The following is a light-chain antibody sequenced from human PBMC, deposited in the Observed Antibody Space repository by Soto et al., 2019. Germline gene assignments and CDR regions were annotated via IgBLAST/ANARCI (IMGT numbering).Light chain of an antibody. CDR1: QGISSY. CDR2: AAS. CDR3: QQLNNYPRT. Sequence: DIQLTQSPPFLSASVGDRVTITCRASQGISSYLAWYQQKPGKAPKLLIYAASTLQSGVPSRFSGSGSGTEFTLTISSLQPEDFATYYCQQLNNYPRTFGQGTKVDIK. V-gene: IGKV1-9*01. J-gene: IGKJ1*01.